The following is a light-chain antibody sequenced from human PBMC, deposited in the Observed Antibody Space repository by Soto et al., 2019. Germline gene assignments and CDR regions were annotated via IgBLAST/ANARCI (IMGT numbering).Light chain of an antibody. CDR3: QQYNNWPPPLT. J-gene: IGKJ4*01. CDR1: QSVSSN. V-gene: IGKV3-15*01. CDR2: GAS. Sequence: IVMTQSPATLSVSPGERATLSCRARQSVSSNLAWYQQKPGQAPRLLIYGASTRATGIPARFSGSGSGTEFTLIISSLQSEDFAVYYCQQYNNWPPPLTVGGGTKVEIK.